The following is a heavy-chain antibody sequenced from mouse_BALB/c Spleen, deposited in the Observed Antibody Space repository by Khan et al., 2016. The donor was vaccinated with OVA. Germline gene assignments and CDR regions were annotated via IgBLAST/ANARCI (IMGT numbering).Heavy chain of an antibody. CDR3: IRGYYGDPFAY. Sequence: EVQLQESGGGLMKPGGSLKLSCAASGFTFSDYYMYWVRQTPEKRLEWVATISDINSYIYYPDNVKGRFTISRDNAKNNLYLQMNSLKSEDTAMYYCIRGYYGDPFAYWGQGTLVTVSA. J-gene: IGHJ3*01. D-gene: IGHD2-13*01. V-gene: IGHV5-4*02. CDR1: GFTFSDYY. CDR2: ISDINSYI.